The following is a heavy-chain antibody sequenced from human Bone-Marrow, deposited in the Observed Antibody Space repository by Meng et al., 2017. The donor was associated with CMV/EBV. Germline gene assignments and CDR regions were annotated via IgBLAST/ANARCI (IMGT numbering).Heavy chain of an antibody. CDR1: GFTFSSYA. CDR2: ISASGDST. D-gene: IGHD6-6*01. V-gene: IGHV3-23*01. Sequence: GESLKISCAASGFTFSSYAMSCVRQAPGKGLEWVSAISASGDSTYYTDSVKGRFTISRDNSKNTLYLQMTSLRAEDTAVYYCARGGGIAARPSTVYYGMDVWGQGTTVTVSS. J-gene: IGHJ6*02. CDR3: ARGGGIAARPSTVYYGMDV.